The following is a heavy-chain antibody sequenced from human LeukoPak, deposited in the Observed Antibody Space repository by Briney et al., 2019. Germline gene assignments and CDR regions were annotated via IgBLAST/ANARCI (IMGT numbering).Heavy chain of an antibody. CDR3: ARDPDSYGYLYYFDS. J-gene: IGHJ4*02. Sequence: ASVKVSCKASGYSFTTYYMHWVRQAPGQGLEWMGIINPSGGTTNYAQKFQGRVTITRDTSASTAYMELSSLRSEDTAVYYCARDPDSYGYLYYFDSWGQGTLVTVSS. CDR2: INPSGGTT. D-gene: IGHD5-18*01. CDR1: GYSFTTYY. V-gene: IGHV1-46*01.